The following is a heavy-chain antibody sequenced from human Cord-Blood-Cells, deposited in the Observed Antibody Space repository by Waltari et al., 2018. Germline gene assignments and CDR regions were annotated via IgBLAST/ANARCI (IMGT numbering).Heavy chain of an antibody. CDR1: GYTFTSYG. CDR2: ISAYNGNT. D-gene: IGHD3-3*01. Sequence: VQLVQSGAEVKKPGASVKVSCKPSGYTFTSYGISWVRPAPGQGLEWMGWISAYNGNTNYAQKLQGRVTMTTDTSTSTAYMELRSLRSDDTAVYYCARDIGFWSGYHNPGAFDIWGQGTMVTVSS. V-gene: IGHV1-18*01. CDR3: ARDIGFWSGYHNPGAFDI. J-gene: IGHJ3*02.